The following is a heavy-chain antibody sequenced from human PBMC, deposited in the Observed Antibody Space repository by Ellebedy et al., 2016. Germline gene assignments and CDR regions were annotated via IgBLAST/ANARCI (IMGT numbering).Heavy chain of an antibody. D-gene: IGHD3-10*01. Sequence: SETLSLTXAVYGGSFSGYYWSWIRQPPGKGLEWIGEINHSGSTNYNPSLKSRVTISVDTSKNQFSLKLSSVTAADTAVYYCASEGPLNYYGSVRDYWGQGTLVTVSS. CDR1: GGSFSGYY. J-gene: IGHJ4*02. CDR2: INHSGST. V-gene: IGHV4-34*01. CDR3: ASEGPLNYYGSVRDY.